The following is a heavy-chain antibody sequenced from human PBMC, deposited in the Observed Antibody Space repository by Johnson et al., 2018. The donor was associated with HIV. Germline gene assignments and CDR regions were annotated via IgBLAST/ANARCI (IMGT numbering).Heavy chain of an antibody. Sequence: VQLVESGGGWIQPGGSLRLSCAVSGFTVRNNYMSWVRQAPGKGLAWVSVIYSGDAGTYYADSVKGRFTISRDSSKNTLYLQMNSLRAEDTAVYYCARGSRYTYDNDDAYLLHAFDFWGQGTMVTVSS. CDR2: IYSGDAGT. D-gene: IGHD3-22*01. V-gene: IGHV3-66*03. CDR1: GFTVRNNY. J-gene: IGHJ3*01. CDR3: ARGSRYTYDNDDAYLLHAFDF.